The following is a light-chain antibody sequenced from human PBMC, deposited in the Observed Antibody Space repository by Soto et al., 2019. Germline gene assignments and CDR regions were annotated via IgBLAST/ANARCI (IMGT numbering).Light chain of an antibody. Sequence: ETVLTQSPGTLSLSPGERATLSCRASQSVISSYLVWHQQKPGQAPRLLIYAASRRATGIPDRFSGSGSGTDFTLTISRLEPEDFAVYYCQQYGSSPWTFGQGTKVDIK. J-gene: IGKJ1*01. CDR3: QQYGSSPWT. CDR1: QSVISSY. CDR2: AAS. V-gene: IGKV3-20*01.